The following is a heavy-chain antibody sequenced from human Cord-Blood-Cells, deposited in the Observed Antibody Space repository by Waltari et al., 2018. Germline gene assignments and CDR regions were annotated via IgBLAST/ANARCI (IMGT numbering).Heavy chain of an antibody. CDR1: GFTFSSYG. V-gene: IGHV3-30*02. D-gene: IGHD2-2*01. CDR2: IRYDGSNK. J-gene: IGHJ4*02. Sequence: QVQLVESGGCVVQPGGSLRLSCAASGFTFSSYGLHSVRQAPGKGLEWVAFIRYDGSNKYYADSVKGRFTISRDNSKNTLYLQMNSLRAEDTAVYYCAKFVVPAANHFDYWGQGTLVTVSS. CDR3: AKFVVPAANHFDY.